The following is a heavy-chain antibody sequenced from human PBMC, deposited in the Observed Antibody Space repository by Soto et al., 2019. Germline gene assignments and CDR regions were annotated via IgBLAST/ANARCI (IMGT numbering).Heavy chain of an antibody. CDR2: ISYDGSNK. J-gene: IGHJ5*02. V-gene: IGHV3-30-3*01. D-gene: IGHD2-21*02. CDR1: GFTFSNYA. Sequence: SLSLSYAASGFTFSNYAMQRVRQAPGKGLEWVALISYDGSNKYYADSVKGRFTISRDNSKNTLYLQMDSLRVEDTAVYYCAREPYNTCYYRFDTRGQGTLVTLYS. CDR3: AREPYNTCYYRFDT.